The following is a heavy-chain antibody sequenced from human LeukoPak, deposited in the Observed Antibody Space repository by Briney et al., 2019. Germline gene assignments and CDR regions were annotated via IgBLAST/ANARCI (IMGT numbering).Heavy chain of an antibody. Sequence: GGSLRLSCAASGFTFSDYYMSWIRQAPGKGLEWVPYISSSGSTIYYADSVKGRFTISRDNAKNSLYLQMNSLRAEDTAVYYCARMGPRRFLEWLAFDYWGQGTLVTVSS. J-gene: IGHJ4*02. D-gene: IGHD3-3*01. CDR3: ARMGPRRFLEWLAFDY. CDR1: GFTFSDYY. V-gene: IGHV3-11*01. CDR2: ISSSGSTI.